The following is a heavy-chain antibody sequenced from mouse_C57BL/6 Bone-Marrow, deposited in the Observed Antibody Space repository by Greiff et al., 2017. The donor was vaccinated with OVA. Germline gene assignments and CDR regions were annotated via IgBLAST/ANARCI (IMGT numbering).Heavy chain of an antibody. J-gene: IGHJ3*01. CDR2: INSDGCST. CDR3: ASSTWFAY. Sequence: EVQGVESGGGLVQPGESLKLSCESNEYEFPSHDMSWVRKTPEKRLELVAAINSDGCSTYYTDTMEVRFIISRDNTKKTLYLQMCNLRAEDTALYYCASSTWFAYWGQGTLVTVSA. CDR1: EYEFPSHD. V-gene: IGHV5-2*01.